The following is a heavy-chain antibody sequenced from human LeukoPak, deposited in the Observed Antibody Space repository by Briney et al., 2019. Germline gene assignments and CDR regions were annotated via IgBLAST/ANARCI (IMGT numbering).Heavy chain of an antibody. Sequence: GGSLRLSCAASGFTFSSYGMHWVRQAPCKGLEWVAVISYDGSNKYYADSVKGRFTIPRDNSKNTLYLQMNSLRAEDTAVYYCARDLLRFLEWLLDYWGQGTLVTVSS. J-gene: IGHJ4*02. CDR2: ISYDGSNK. CDR1: GFTFSSYG. D-gene: IGHD3-3*01. V-gene: IGHV3-30*19. CDR3: ARDLLRFLEWLLDY.